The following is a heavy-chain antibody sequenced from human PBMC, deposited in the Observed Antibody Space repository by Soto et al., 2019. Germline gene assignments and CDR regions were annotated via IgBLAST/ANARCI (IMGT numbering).Heavy chain of an antibody. CDR1: GFTFSNYL. V-gene: IGHV3-74*01. J-gene: IGHJ4*02. D-gene: IGHD5-12*01. CDR3: ARGLSGYYGFDS. Sequence: GGSLRLSCAASGFTFSNYLMHWVRQVPGKGLVWVSRIKGDGTNTGYADSVKGRFTISRDNVKNTLYLQMNSLRAEDTAVYYCARGLSGYYGFDSWGQGTLVTVSS. CDR2: IKGDGTNT.